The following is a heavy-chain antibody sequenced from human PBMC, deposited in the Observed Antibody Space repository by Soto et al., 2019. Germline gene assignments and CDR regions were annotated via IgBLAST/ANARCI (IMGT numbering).Heavy chain of an antibody. CDR2: ISAYNGNT. J-gene: IGHJ6*03. D-gene: IGHD2-15*01. CDR3: ARVVCGGSGRRCYYYYYMEV. CDR1: GYTFTSYG. Sequence: ASVKVSCKASGYTFTSYGISWVRQAPGQGLEWMGWISAYNGNTNYAQKLQGRVTMTTDTSTSTAYMELRSLRSDDTAVYYCARVVCGGSGRRCYYYYYMEVWGKGTTVTVSS. V-gene: IGHV1-18*01.